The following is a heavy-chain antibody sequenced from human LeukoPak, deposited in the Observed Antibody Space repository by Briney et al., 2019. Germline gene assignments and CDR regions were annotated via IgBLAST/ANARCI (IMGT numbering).Heavy chain of an antibody. J-gene: IGHJ4*02. V-gene: IGHV3-11*01. Sequence: GGSLRLSCAASGFTFSDYYMSWIRQAPGKRLEWVSYISSSGSTIYYADSVKGRFTISRDNAKNSLYLQMSSLRAEDTAVYYCAREPESDIVVVPAARLDYWGQGTLVTVSS. CDR2: ISSSGSTI. CDR3: AREPESDIVVVPAARLDY. CDR1: GFTFSDYY. D-gene: IGHD2-2*01.